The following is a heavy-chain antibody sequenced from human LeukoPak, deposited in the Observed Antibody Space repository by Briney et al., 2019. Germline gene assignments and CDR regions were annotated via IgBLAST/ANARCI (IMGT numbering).Heavy chain of an antibody. Sequence: GGSLRLSCAASGFTFSSYAMSWVRQAPGKGLEWVSYISSSGSTIYYADSVKGRFTISRDNAKNSLYLQMNSLRAEDTAVYYCASRLGDTADYWGQGTLVTVSS. CDR3: ASRLGDTADY. V-gene: IGHV3-48*04. CDR1: GFTFSSYA. J-gene: IGHJ4*02. D-gene: IGHD5-18*01. CDR2: ISSSGSTI.